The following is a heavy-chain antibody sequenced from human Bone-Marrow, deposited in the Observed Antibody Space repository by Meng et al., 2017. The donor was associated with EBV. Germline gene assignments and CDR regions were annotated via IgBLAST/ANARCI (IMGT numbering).Heavy chain of an antibody. V-gene: IGHV3-21*01. D-gene: IGHD5-24*01. Sequence: EVQLVESGGXLVKPGGPLXLSCAASGFTFSSYSMNWVRQAPGKGLEWVSSISSSSSYIYYADSVKGRFTISRDNAKNSLYLQMNSLRAEDTAVYYCARDPPKGMATITWGQGPLGTVSS. J-gene: IGHJ5*02. CDR3: ARDPPKGMATIT. CDR2: ISSSSSYI. CDR1: GFTFSSYS.